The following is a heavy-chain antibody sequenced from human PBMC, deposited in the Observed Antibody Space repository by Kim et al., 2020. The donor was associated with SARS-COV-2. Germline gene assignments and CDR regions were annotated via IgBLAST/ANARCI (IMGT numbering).Heavy chain of an antibody. Sequence: YYLDSVKGRFPLARDNDKNLLYLQMNSLRAEDTAVYYCARGGTRTSWVKWPWGQGTLVTVSS. J-gene: IGHJ5*02. V-gene: IGHV3-7*01. D-gene: IGHD2-2*01. CDR3: ARGGTRTSWVKWP.